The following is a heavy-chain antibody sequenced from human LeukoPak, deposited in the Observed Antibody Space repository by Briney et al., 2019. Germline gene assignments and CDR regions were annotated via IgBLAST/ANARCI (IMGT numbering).Heavy chain of an antibody. CDR2: INHSGST. D-gene: IGHD6-19*01. J-gene: IGHJ2*01. V-gene: IGHV4-34*01. CDR1: GGSFSGYY. Sequence: SETLSLTCAVYGGSFSGYYWSWIRQPPGKGLEWIGEINHSGSTNYNPSLKSRVTISVDTSKNQFSLKLSSVTAADTAVYYCARGRSGWYGGYFDLWGRGTLVTVSS. CDR3: ARGRSGWYGGYFDL.